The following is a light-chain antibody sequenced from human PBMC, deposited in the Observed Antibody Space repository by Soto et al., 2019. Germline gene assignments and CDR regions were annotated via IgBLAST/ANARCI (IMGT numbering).Light chain of an antibody. CDR2: DNN. CDR3: GAWDSSLSAVV. J-gene: IGLJ7*01. Sequence: QSVLTQPPSVSAAPGQKVTISCSGSSSNIGNNYVSWYQHLPGTAPKLVIYDNNKRPSGIPDRFPASKSGTSATLGITGLQTGDEADYYCGAWDSSLSAVVFGGGTQLTVL. CDR1: SSNIGNNY. V-gene: IGLV1-51*01.